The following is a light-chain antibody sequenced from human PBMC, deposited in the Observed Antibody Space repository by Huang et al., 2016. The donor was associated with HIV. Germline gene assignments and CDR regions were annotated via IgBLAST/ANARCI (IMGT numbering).Light chain of an antibody. Sequence: DIQMTQSPSSLSASVGDRVTITCRASQSISSDLNWYQQKPGKAPKRLIYGASSLRSGVPSRFSGSGSETDFTLTISSLQPEDFATYYCQQSSSTPISFGQGTRLDIK. V-gene: IGKV1-39*01. CDR1: QSISSD. CDR3: QQSSSTPIS. J-gene: IGKJ5*01. CDR2: GAS.